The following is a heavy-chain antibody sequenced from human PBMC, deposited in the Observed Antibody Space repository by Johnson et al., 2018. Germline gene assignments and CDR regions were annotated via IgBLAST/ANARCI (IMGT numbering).Heavy chain of an antibody. J-gene: IGHJ6*03. V-gene: IGHV3-23*04. Sequence: EVQLVETGGGLVQPGGSLRLSCAASGFTFSSYAMNWVRQAPGKGLEWVSAISGSGGSTYYADSVKGRFTISRDNSKNTLYLQMNSLRGEDTAVSYCARGGSRAARYYYYYMDVWGKGTTVTVS. D-gene: IGHD2-15*01. CDR2: ISGSGGST. CDR1: GFTFSSYA. CDR3: ARGGSRAARYYYYYMDV.